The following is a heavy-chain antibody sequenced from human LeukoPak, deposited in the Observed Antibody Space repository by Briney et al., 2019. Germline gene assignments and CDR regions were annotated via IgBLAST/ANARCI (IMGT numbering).Heavy chain of an antibody. D-gene: IGHD3-16*02. V-gene: IGHV3-21*01. CDR1: GFTFSSYA. Sequence: GGSLRLSCAASGFTFSSYAMHWVRQAPGKGLEWVSSISSSSSYIYYADSVKGRFTISRDNAKNSLYLQMNSLRAEDTAVYYCARGDYYDYVWGSYRNFPFDYWGQGTLVTVSS. J-gene: IGHJ4*02. CDR2: ISSSSSYI. CDR3: ARGDYYDYVWGSYRNFPFDY.